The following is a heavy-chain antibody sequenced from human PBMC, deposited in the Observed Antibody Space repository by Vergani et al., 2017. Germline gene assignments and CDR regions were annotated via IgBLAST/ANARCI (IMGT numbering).Heavy chain of an antibody. J-gene: IGHJ4*02. CDR1: GFTFSTFG. CDR3: AKERDAREDRLPDY. Sequence: QVQLVESGGGVVQPGGSLRLSCAASGFTFSTFGMHWVRQAPGEGLEWVAFIRYDGSNKYYADSVKGRFTISRDNSKNTVYVQMSSLRSEDTAVYYCAKERDAREDRLPDYWGQGTLVTVSS. CDR2: IRYDGSNK. V-gene: IGHV3-30*02. D-gene: IGHD5/OR15-5a*01.